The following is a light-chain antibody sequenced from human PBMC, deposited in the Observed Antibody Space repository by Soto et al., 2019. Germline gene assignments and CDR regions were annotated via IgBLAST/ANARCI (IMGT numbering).Light chain of an antibody. J-gene: IGKJ5*01. V-gene: IGKV3D-15*01. CDR1: ESLTIN. CDR3: QQYHNWPLT. Sequence: EIVMTQSPATLSVSPGERATLSCRASESLTINLAWYQQKPGQAPRLLLYGASTRATGIPARVSGSGSGTEFTLTISSLQSEDFAVYYCQQYHNWPLTFGQGTRLEIK. CDR2: GAS.